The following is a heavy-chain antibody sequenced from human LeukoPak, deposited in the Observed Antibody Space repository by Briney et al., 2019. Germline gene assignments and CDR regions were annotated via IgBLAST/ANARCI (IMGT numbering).Heavy chain of an antibody. V-gene: IGHV4-38-2*01. CDR2: IFYSGST. J-gene: IGHJ4*02. CDR1: GFTFSAYA. CDR3: ARLVAGGALAGTFDY. D-gene: IGHD6-19*01. Sequence: GSLRLSCAASGFTFSAYAMNWVRQPPGKGLEWIGSIFYSGSTYYNPSLKSRVTISVDTSKNQFSLKMTSLTAADTAVYYCARLVAGGALAGTFDYWGQGILVTVSS.